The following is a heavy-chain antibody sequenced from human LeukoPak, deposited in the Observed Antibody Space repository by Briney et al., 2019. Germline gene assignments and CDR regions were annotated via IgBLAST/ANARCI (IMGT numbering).Heavy chain of an antibody. Sequence: GGSLRLSCAASGFTFSSYAMSWVRQAPGKGLEWVSAISGSGGSTYYADSVKGRFTISRDNSKNSLYLQMNSLRAEDTAVYYCARDSSGWSDYWGQGTLVTVSS. CDR1: GFTFSSYA. J-gene: IGHJ4*02. V-gene: IGHV3-23*01. D-gene: IGHD6-19*01. CDR2: ISGSGGST. CDR3: ARDSSGWSDY.